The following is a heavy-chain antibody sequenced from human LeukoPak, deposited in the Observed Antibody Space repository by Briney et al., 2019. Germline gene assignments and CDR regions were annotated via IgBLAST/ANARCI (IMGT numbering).Heavy chain of an antibody. CDR1: GFSFTTYG. CDR3: ARDACSGGVCFDC. Sequence: GGALRLSRATSGFSFTTYGFHWVRQAPGKGLEGVAVIWYDGSKTYYPDSVKGRFTMSRDNSKNTLYLQMNSLRADDTAVYYCARDACSGGVCFDCWGQGTLVTVSS. V-gene: IGHV3-33*01. J-gene: IGHJ4*02. D-gene: IGHD2-21*02. CDR2: IWYDGSKT.